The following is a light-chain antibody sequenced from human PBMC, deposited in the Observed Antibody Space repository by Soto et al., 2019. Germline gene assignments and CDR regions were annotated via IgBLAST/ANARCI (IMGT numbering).Light chain of an antibody. CDR3: SSYTSSTTLV. V-gene: IGLV2-14*01. Sequence: QSALTQPASVSGSPGQSITISCSGTGSDVGAYIYVSWYQQRPGSAPRLIISEVSNRPSGVSNRFSGSKSGNTASLTISGLQAEDEADYFCSSYTSSTTLVFGGGTQLTVL. J-gene: IGLJ2*01. CDR2: EVS. CDR1: GSDVGAYIY.